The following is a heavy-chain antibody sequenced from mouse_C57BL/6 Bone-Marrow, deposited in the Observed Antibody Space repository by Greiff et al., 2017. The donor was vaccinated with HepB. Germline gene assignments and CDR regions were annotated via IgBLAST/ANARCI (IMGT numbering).Heavy chain of an antibody. CDR2: IYPRSGNT. CDR1: GYTFTSYG. J-gene: IGHJ1*03. CDR3: ARLLRYPYWYFDV. V-gene: IGHV1-81*01. D-gene: IGHD1-1*01. Sequence: QVQLQQSGAELARPGASVKLSCKASGYTFTSYGISWVKQRTGQGLEWIGEIYPRSGNTYYNEKFKGKATLTADKSSSTAYMVLRSLTSEDSAVYFCARLLRYPYWYFDVWGTGTTVTVSS.